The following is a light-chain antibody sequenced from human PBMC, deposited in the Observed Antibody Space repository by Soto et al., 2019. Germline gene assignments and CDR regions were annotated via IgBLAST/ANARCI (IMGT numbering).Light chain of an antibody. CDR2: GNN. Sequence: QAVVTQPPSVSGAPGQRVTISCTGSSSNIGAGYDVHWYQQLPGTAPKLLIHGNNNRPSGVPERFSASKSGTSASLAITGLQAEDEADYYCQSHDSSLSGVVFGGGTKLTVL. CDR1: SSNIGAGYD. J-gene: IGLJ2*01. CDR3: QSHDSSLSGVV. V-gene: IGLV1-40*01.